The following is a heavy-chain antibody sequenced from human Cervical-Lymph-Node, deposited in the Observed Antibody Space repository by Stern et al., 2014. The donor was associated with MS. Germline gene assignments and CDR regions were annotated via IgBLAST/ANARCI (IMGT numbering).Heavy chain of an antibody. Sequence: VQLVQSGAEVKKPGESLQISCKLSGYSFTIYYIAWVRQMPGKGLEWMWVIYPYDSDTTYSPSFQGQVTSSADKSITTAYLQWSSLRASDTAMYYCARHVQGFDYWGQGTLVTVSS. CDR3: ARHVQGFDY. CDR1: GYSFTIYY. V-gene: IGHV5-51*01. J-gene: IGHJ4*02. CDR2: IYPYDSDT.